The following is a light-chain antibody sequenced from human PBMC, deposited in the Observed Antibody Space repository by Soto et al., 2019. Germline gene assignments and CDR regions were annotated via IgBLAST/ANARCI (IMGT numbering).Light chain of an antibody. Sequence: IQLTQSPSSLSASVGDRVTITCRASQGISSYLAWYQQKPGKAPKLLIYAASTLQSGVPSRFSGSGSGTDYTLTISSLQPEDFATYYCQQLYGYPITFGQGTRLEMK. CDR1: QGISSY. CDR3: QQLYGYPIT. CDR2: AAS. V-gene: IGKV1-9*01. J-gene: IGKJ5*01.